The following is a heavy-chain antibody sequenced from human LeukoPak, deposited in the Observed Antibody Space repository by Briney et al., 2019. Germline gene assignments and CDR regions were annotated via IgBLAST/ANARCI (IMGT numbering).Heavy chain of an antibody. Sequence: GGSLRLSCAASGFTFSNAYMNWVRQAPGKGLEWVSSISSSSSYIYYADSVKGRFTISRDNAKNSLYLQMNSLRAEDTAVYYCARDLTDYGDYPYYGMDVWGQGTTVTVSS. CDR1: GFTFSNAY. CDR3: ARDLTDYGDYPYYGMDV. V-gene: IGHV3-21*01. J-gene: IGHJ6*02. CDR2: ISSSSSYI. D-gene: IGHD4-17*01.